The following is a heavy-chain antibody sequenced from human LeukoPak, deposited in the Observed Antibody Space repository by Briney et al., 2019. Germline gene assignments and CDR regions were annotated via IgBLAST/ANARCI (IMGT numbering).Heavy chain of an antibody. V-gene: IGHV3-23*01. Sequence: GGSLRLSCSASGFTFTTYGMNWVRQAPGKGLERVSGISGSGRSTFYADSVKARFTISRDNSKNTLYLQMNSLRAADTAVYYCAKDTVNSGSSYWGQGTLVTVSS. D-gene: IGHD6-19*01. CDR2: ISGSGRST. CDR1: GFTFTTYG. CDR3: AKDTVNSGSSY. J-gene: IGHJ4*02.